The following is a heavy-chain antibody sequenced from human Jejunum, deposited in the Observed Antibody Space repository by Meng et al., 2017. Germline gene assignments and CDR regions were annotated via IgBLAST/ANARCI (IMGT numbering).Heavy chain of an antibody. CDR3: AGKGVHVAAMY. V-gene: IGHV4-4*02. D-gene: IGHD1-1*01. CDR2: IYHGGTT. J-gene: IGHJ1*01. Sequence: QVQREESGPGLVKRSGTLSLTCLVSGGSVSSSNWWSWVRQTPGKGLEWIAEIYHGGTTYYNPSLKSRVTISLDTSKNQFSLNLRSVTAADTAVYYCAGKGVHVAAMYWGQGTLVTVSS. CDR1: GGSVSSSNW.